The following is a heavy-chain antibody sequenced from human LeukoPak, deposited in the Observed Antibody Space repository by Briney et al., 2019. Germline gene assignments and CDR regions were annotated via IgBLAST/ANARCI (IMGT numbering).Heavy chain of an antibody. CDR2: IYYSGST. CDR1: GGSISSYY. Sequence: SETLSLTCTVSGGSISSYYWSWIRQPPGKGLEWIGFIYYSGSTNYNPSLKSRVTISVDTSKNQFFLNLRSVTAADTAVYYCARDGEGYYYMDVWGKGTTVTVSS. CDR3: ARDGEGYYYMDV. V-gene: IGHV4-59*01. J-gene: IGHJ6*03. D-gene: IGHD3-3*01.